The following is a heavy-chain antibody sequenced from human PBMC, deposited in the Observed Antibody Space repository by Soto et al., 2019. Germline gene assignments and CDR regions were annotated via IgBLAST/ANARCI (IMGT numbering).Heavy chain of an antibody. CDR2: ISGSGGST. CDR1: GFTFSSYA. Sequence: PVGSLRLSCAASGFTFSSYAMRWVRQAPGKGLEWVSAISGSGGSTYYADSVKGRFTISRDNSKNTLYLQMNSLRAEDTAVYYCAKDLIAVAGNYFDYWGQGTLVTVSX. CDR3: AKDLIAVAGNYFDY. J-gene: IGHJ4*02. D-gene: IGHD6-19*01. V-gene: IGHV3-23*01.